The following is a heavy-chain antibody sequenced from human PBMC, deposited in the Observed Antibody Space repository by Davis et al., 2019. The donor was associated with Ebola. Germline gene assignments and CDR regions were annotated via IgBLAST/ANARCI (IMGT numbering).Heavy chain of an antibody. CDR1: GFTFSDYW. V-gene: IGHV3-53*01. J-gene: IGHJ3*02. D-gene: IGHD4-17*01. Sequence: GESLKISCAASGFTFSDYWMTWVRQAPGKGLEWVSVIYNVYTMYYADSVKGRFTISRDSSMNTVYLQMSSLRAEDTAVYYCARAEDDYGEYPDALDIWGQGTVVTVSS. CDR2: IYNVYTM. CDR3: ARAEDDYGEYPDALDI.